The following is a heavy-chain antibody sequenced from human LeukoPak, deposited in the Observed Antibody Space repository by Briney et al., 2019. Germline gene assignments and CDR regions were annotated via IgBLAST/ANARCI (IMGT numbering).Heavy chain of an antibody. J-gene: IGHJ6*03. CDR3: AKAAYSSSWYRYYYYYYMDV. Sequence: GGSLRLSCAASGFTVSSNYMSWVRQAPGRGLEWVSAISGSGGSTYYADSVKGRFTISRDNSKNTLYLQMNSLRAEDTAVYYCAKAAYSSSWYRYYYYYYMDVWGKGTTVTISS. V-gene: IGHV3-23*01. CDR1: GFTVSSNY. D-gene: IGHD6-13*01. CDR2: ISGSGGST.